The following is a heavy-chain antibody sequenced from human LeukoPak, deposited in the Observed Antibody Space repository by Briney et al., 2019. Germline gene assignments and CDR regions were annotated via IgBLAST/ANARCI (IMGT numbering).Heavy chain of an antibody. Sequence: ASLKVSCKASGYTFTTYYMHWVRQAPGQGLEWMGIINPSGGSTSYAQKLQGRVTMTRDMSTSTVYLELSSLRSEDTAVYYCARDLSSRDPERGPIVVVTASSVGDYWGQGTLVTVSS. CDR2: INPSGGST. J-gene: IGHJ4*02. D-gene: IGHD2-21*02. CDR3: ARDLSSRDPERGPIVVVTASSVGDY. CDR1: GYTFTTYY. V-gene: IGHV1-46*01.